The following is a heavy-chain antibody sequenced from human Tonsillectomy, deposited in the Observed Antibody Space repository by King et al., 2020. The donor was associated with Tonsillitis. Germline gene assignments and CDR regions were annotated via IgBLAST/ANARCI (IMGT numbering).Heavy chain of an antibody. V-gene: IGHV4-31*03. CDR1: GGSISSGGYY. J-gene: IGHJ5*02. Sequence: VQLQESGPGLVKPSQTLSLTCTVSGGSISSGGYYWRWIRQHPGKGLEWIGYIYYSGSTYYNPSLKSRVTISVDTSKNQFSLKLSSVTAADTAVYYCARDGSSGYYSWFDPWGQGTLVIVSS. CDR2: IYYSGST. D-gene: IGHD3-22*01. CDR3: ARDGSSGYYSWFDP.